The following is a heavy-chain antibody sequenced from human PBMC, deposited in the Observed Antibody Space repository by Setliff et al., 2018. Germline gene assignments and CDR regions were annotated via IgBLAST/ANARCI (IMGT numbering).Heavy chain of an antibody. Sequence: KTSETLSLTCSVSDDSSYSDYYFWGWIRQPPEKGLEWIGEINHSGNTNYNPSLKSRVTILLDTSKNQFSLTLTSVTAADTAVYYCARMSGFQYIDVWDKGTTVTVSS. D-gene: IGHD3-3*01. CDR1: DDSSYSDYY. CDR2: INHSGNT. V-gene: IGHV4-38-2*02. CDR3: ARMSGFQYIDV. J-gene: IGHJ6*03.